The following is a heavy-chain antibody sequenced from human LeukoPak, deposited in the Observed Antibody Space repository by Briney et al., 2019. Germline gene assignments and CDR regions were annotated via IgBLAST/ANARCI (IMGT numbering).Heavy chain of an antibody. D-gene: IGHD3-10*01. CDR2: TRNKANSYTT. J-gene: IGHJ4*02. V-gene: IGHV3-72*01. CDR3: ARGGDYYGSGSEGYFDY. Sequence: GGSLRLSCAASGFTFSDHYMDWVRQAPGKGLEWVGRTRNKANSYTTEYAASVKGRFTISRDDSKNSLYLQMNSLKTEDTAVYYCARGGDYYGSGSEGYFDYWGQGTLVTVSS. CDR1: GFTFSDHY.